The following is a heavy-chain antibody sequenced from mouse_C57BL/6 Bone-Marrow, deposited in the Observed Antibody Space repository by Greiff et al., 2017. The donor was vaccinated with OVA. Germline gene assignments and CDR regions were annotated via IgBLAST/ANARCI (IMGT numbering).Heavy chain of an antibody. CDR2: INPNNGGN. V-gene: IGHV1-26*01. D-gene: IGHD1-1*01. Sequence: EVQLQQSGPELVKPGASVKISCKASGYTFTDYYMNWVKQSHGKSLEWIGDINPNNGGNSYNQKFKGKATLTVDKSSSTAYMELRSLTSEDSAVYYCASPLIYYYGSSPYWYFDVWGTGTTVTVSS. CDR3: ASPLIYYYGSSPYWYFDV. J-gene: IGHJ1*03. CDR1: GYTFTDYY.